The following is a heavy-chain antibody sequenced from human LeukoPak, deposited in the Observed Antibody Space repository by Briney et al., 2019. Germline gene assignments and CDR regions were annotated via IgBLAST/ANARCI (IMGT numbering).Heavy chain of an antibody. CDR3: ASEYSSSWNAFDI. D-gene: IGHD6-6*01. V-gene: IGHV4-4*07. J-gene: IGHJ3*02. Sequence: PSETLSLTCTVSGGSITNYYWSWIRQPAGKGLEWIGRIYTSGSTNYNPSLKSRVTMSVDTSKNQFSLKLSSVTAADTAVYYCASEYSSSWNAFDIWGQGTMVTVSS. CDR2: IYTSGST. CDR1: GGSITNYY.